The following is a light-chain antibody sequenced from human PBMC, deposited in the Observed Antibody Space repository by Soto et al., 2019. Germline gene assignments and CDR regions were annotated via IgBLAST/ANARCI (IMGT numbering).Light chain of an antibody. J-gene: IGKJ1*01. CDR1: QGISSY. V-gene: IGKV1D-8*02. CDR3: QHYNSYSEA. CDR2: AAS. Sequence: IWMTQSAALLSASTGDRVTISCRMSQGISSYLAWYQQKPGKAPELLIYAASTSQSGVPSRFSGSGSGTEFTLTISSLQPDDFATYYCQHYNSYSEAFGQRTKVDIK.